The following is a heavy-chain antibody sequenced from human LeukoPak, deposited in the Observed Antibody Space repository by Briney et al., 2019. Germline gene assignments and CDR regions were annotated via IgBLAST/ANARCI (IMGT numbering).Heavy chain of an antibody. Sequence: GGSLRLSCAASGFTFSSYGMHWVRQAPGKGLEWVAVISYDGSNKYYADSVKGRFTISRDNSKNTLYLQMHRLRAEDRAVSYCARPVVPAAINWFDPWGQGTLVTVSS. CDR2: ISYDGSNK. D-gene: IGHD2-2*01. CDR1: GFTFSSYG. CDR3: ARPVVPAAINWFDP. V-gene: IGHV3-30*19. J-gene: IGHJ5*02.